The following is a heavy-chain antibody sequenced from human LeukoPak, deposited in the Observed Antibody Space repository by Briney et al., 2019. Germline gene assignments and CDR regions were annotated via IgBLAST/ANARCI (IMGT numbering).Heavy chain of an antibody. V-gene: IGHV3-23*01. CDR3: AKDPGRWEPNY. CDR2: ISPGDYTA. D-gene: IGHD1-26*01. Sequence: GGSLRLSCLASGITFSSSSMSWVRQAPGKGLEWVSAISPGDYTAYYADSVKGRFTISRDNSKNTLYLQMNSLRAEDTAVYYCAKDPGRWEPNYWGQGTLVTVSS. J-gene: IGHJ4*02. CDR1: GITFSSSS.